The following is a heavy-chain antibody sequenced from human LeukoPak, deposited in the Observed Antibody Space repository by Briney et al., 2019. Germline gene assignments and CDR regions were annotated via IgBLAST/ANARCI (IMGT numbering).Heavy chain of an antibody. CDR3: ARVSPAVGAFDI. CDR1: AGSISSYY. D-gene: IGHD1-14*01. Sequence: SHTLSLTCTVSAGSISSYYWSWIRQPPGKGLEWIGYFYYSGSSNYNPSLKSRVTISGDTSKNQFSLKLSSVTAADTAIYYCARVSPAVGAFDIWGRGTMVTVSS. CDR2: FYYSGSS. V-gene: IGHV4-59*07. J-gene: IGHJ3*02.